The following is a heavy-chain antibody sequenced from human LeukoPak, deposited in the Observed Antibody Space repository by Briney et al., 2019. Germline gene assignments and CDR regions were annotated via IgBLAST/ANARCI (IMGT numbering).Heavy chain of an antibody. CDR1: GFTFSSYS. CDR3: ARERNLEIAVAGTIFDY. V-gene: IGHV3-66*01. CDR2: IYSSGST. D-gene: IGHD6-19*01. J-gene: IGHJ4*02. Sequence: PGGSLRLSCAASGFTFSSYSMNWVRQAPGKGLEWVSVIYSSGSTYYADSVKGRFTISRDNSKNTLYLQMNSLRAEDTAVYYCARERNLEIAVAGTIFDYWGQGTLVTVSS.